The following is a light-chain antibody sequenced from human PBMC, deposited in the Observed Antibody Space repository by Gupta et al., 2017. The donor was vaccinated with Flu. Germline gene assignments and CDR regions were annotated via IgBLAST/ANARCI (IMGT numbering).Light chain of an antibody. CDR1: QSISSW. V-gene: IGKV1-5*03. CDR3: QQEKRDPWT. J-gene: IGKJ1*01. CDR2: KAS. Sequence: DIQMTQSPSTLSASVGDRVTITCRASQSISSWLAWYQQKPGKAPKLLIYKASSLESGVPERFSGSGSGTEFTLTISSLQPDDFATYYCQQEKRDPWTFGQGTKVEIK.